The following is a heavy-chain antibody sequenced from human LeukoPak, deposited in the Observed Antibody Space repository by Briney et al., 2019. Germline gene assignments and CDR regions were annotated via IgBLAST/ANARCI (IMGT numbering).Heavy chain of an antibody. J-gene: IGHJ4*02. D-gene: IGHD3-22*01. CDR1: GGSFSGYY. CDR2: INHSGST. V-gene: IGHV4-34*01. Sequence: SETLSLTCAVYGGSFSGYYWSWIRQPPGKGLEWIGEINHSGSTNYNPSLKSRVTISVDTSKNQFSLKLSSVTAADTAVYYCARGGRYSRPSYYYDSSGYYYQPIDYWGQGTLVTVSS. CDR3: ARGGRYSRPSYYYDSSGYYYQPIDY.